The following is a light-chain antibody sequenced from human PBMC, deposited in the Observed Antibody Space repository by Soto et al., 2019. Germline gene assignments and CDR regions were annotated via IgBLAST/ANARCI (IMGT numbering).Light chain of an antibody. Sequence: AIQLTQSPSSLCASGGDRVTITCRASQGIRGALAWYQQRPGKPPKMLIYDVSKLERGVPSRFSGSDSGTHFTLTISSLQAEDFATYYSQQFNSYPITFGQGTRLEIK. V-gene: IGKV1-13*02. J-gene: IGKJ5*01. CDR2: DVS. CDR1: QGIRGA. CDR3: QQFNSYPIT.